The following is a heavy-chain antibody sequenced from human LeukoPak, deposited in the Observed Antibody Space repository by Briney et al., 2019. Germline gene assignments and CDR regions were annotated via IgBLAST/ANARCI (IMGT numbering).Heavy chain of an antibody. CDR1: GGSISSGGYS. V-gene: IGHV4-30-2*01. CDR2: IYHSGST. CDR3: ARAVLGDSSGVDY. Sequence: PSETLSLACAVSGGSISSGGYSWSWIRHPPGKGLEWIGYIYHSGSTYYNPSLKSRVTISVDRSKNQFSLKLSSVTAADTAVYYCARAVLGDSSGVDYWGQGTLVTVSS. D-gene: IGHD3-22*01. J-gene: IGHJ4*02.